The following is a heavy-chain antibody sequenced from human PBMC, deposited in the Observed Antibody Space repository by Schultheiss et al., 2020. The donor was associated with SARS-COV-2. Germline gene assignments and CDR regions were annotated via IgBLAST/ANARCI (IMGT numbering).Heavy chain of an antibody. D-gene: IGHD3-10*01. CDR2: INPNSGGT. V-gene: IGHV1-2*02. CDR1: GYTFTGYY. Sequence: ASVKVSCKASGYTFTGYYMHWVRQAPGQGLEWMGWINPNSGGTNYAQKLQGRVTMTTDTSTSTAYMELRSLRSEDTAVYYCARVRFGGYAFDIWGQGTMVTVSS. J-gene: IGHJ3*02. CDR3: ARVRFGGYAFDI.